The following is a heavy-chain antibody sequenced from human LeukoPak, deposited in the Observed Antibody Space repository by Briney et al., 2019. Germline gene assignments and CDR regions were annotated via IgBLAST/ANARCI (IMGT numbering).Heavy chain of an antibody. CDR2: MNPNSGNT. V-gene: IGHV1-8*01. Sequence: ASVKVSSKASGYTFTSYDINWVRQATGQGLEWMGWMNPNSGNTGYAQKFQGRVTMTRNTSISTAYMELSSLRSEDTAVYYCASTGPYYYDSSGYSYWGQGTLVTVSS. CDR3: ASTGPYYYDSSGYSY. D-gene: IGHD3-22*01. CDR1: GYTFTSYD. J-gene: IGHJ4*02.